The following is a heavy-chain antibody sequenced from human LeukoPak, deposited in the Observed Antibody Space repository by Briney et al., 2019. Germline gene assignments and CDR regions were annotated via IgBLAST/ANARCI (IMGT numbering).Heavy chain of an antibody. Sequence: GGSLRLSCAASGFTFSSYEMNWVRQGPGKGLEWVSYISSSGSIIYYADSVKGRFTTSRDNAKNSLYLQMNSLRAEDTAVYYCARSAPTRYLSIPLIGPNWFDPWGQGTLVTVSS. CDR3: ARSAPTRYLSIPLIGPNWFDP. J-gene: IGHJ5*02. V-gene: IGHV3-48*03. CDR1: GFTFSSYE. CDR2: ISSSGSII. D-gene: IGHD3-22*01.